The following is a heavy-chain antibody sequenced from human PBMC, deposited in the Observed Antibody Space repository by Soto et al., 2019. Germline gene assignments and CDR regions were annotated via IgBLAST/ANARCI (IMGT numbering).Heavy chain of an antibody. D-gene: IGHD4-17*01. CDR1: GWW. CDR2: IKQDGSEK. J-gene: IGHJ6*04. V-gene: IGHV3-7*01. Sequence: GWWVRCVLKTKRKGLEWVANIKQDGSEKYYVDSVKGRFTISRDNDKKSLYLQMNSLRAEDTAVYYCASLDDYGDLEYYYAMAVRGNGTTVPVSS. CDR3: ASLDDYGDLEYYYAMAV.